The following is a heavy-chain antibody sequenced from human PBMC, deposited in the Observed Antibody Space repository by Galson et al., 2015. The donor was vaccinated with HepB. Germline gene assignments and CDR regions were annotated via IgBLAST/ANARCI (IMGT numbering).Heavy chain of an antibody. CDR2: MNPNSGNT. CDR3: ARGRMVRGVIRSDSFDP. V-gene: IGHV1-8*01. Sequence: SVKVSCKASGYTFTSYDINWVRQATGQGLEWMGWMNPNSGNTGYAQKFQGRVTMTRNTSISTAYMELSSLRSEDTAVYYCARGRMVRGVIRSDSFDPWGRGTLVTVSS. J-gene: IGHJ5*02. CDR1: GYTFTSYD. D-gene: IGHD3-10*01.